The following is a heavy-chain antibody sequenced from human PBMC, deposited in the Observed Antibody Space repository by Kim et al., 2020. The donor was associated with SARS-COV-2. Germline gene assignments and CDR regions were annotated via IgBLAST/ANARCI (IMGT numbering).Heavy chain of an antibody. Sequence: GESLKIYCKGSGYSFTSYWIGWVRQMPGKGLEWMGIIYPGDSDTRYSPSFQGQVTISADKSISTAYLQWSSLKASDTAMYYCARHGRGDFWSHRYYYGMDVWGQGTTVTVSS. J-gene: IGHJ6*02. CDR3: ARHGRGDFWSHRYYYGMDV. CDR2: IYPGDSDT. D-gene: IGHD3-3*01. V-gene: IGHV5-51*01. CDR1: GYSFTSYW.